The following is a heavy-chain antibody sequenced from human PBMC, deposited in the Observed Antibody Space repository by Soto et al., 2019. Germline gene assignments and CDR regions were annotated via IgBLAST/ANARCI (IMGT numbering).Heavy chain of an antibody. CDR2: IHYSGST. D-gene: IGHD2-21*01. CDR3: TRGGDAYKNGH. V-gene: IGHV4-61*01. CDR1: GGSVTIGTYY. Sequence: QVQLQESGPGLVKPSETLSLTCTVPGGSVTIGTYYWSWIRQPPGKGLEWIGVIHYSGSTNYNPSPKSRVTMSVDTSKNQFSLKLTSVNAADTAVYYCTRGGDAYKNGHWGQVTLGTVSS. J-gene: IGHJ4*02.